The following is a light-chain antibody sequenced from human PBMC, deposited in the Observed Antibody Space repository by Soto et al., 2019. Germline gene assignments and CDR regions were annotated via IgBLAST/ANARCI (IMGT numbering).Light chain of an antibody. CDR3: QQRSNWLFT. CDR2: DAS. Sequence: EIVLTQSPATLSLSPGERATLSCRASQSVSSYLAWYQQKPGQAPRLLIYDASNRATGIPARFSGSGSGTDFTLTISSLEPEDFAVYYCQQRSNWLFTFGPGXXXXI. J-gene: IGKJ3*01. CDR1: QSVSSY. V-gene: IGKV3-11*01.